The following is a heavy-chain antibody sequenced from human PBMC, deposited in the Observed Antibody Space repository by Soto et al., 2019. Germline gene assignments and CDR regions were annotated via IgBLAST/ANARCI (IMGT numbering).Heavy chain of an antibody. V-gene: IGHV3-30-3*01. D-gene: IGHD4-17*01. CDR1: GFTFSSYA. J-gene: IGHJ6*02. CDR3: ARERGLPGPYYYCGLDV. CDR2: ISYDGRNK. Sequence: GGSLRLSCAASGFTFSSYAMHWVRQAPGKGLEWVAVISYDGRNKYYADSVKGRFTISRDNSKNTLYLQMNSQRAEDTAVYYCARERGLPGPYYYCGLDVWGQRPTVTVSS.